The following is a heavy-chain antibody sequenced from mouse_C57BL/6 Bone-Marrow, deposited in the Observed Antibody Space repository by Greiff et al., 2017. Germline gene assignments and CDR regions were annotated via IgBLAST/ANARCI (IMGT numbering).Heavy chain of an antibody. CDR1: GYTFTSYW. CDR3: ARYGYDVGLGYYFDY. CDR2: IDPSDSYT. V-gene: IGHV1-50*01. Sequence: VKLQQPGAELVKPGASVKLSCKASGYTFTSYWMQWVKQRPGQGLEWIGEIDPSDSYTNYNQKFKGKATLTVDTSSSTAYMQLSSLTSEDSAVYYCARYGYDVGLGYYFDYWGQGTTLTVSS. D-gene: IGHD2-2*01. J-gene: IGHJ2*01.